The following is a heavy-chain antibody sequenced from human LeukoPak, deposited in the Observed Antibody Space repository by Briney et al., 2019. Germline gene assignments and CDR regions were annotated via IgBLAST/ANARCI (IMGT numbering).Heavy chain of an antibody. D-gene: IGHD4-17*01. CDR3: ARRNDYGDYGVYDAFDI. V-gene: IGHV5-51*01. Sequence: GESLKISCKGSGYSFTSYWIGWVRQMPGKGLEWMGIIYPGDSDTRYSPSFQGQVTISADKSISTAYLQWSSLKASDTAMYYCARRNDYGDYGVYDAFDIWGQGTMVTVSS. J-gene: IGHJ3*02. CDR2: IYPGDSDT. CDR1: GYSFTSYW.